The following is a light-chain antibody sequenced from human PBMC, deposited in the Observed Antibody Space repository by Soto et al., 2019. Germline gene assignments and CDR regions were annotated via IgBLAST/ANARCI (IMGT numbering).Light chain of an antibody. V-gene: IGLV2-14*01. J-gene: IGLJ3*02. CDR3: SSHTSSGARV. CDR1: SSDVCDYNY. Sequence: QCVLTQPASVSGSPGQSITISCTGASSDVCDYNYVSWYQQYPGKATKLMIYDVSNRPSGVSNRFSGSKSGNTASLTISGLQAEDEAFYHCSSHTSSGARVFGGGTKVTVL. CDR2: DVS.